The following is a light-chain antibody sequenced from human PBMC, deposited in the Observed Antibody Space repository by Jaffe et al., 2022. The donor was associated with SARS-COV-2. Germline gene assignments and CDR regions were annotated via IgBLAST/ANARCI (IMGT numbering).Light chain of an antibody. V-gene: IGKV1-39*01. CDR3: QQSYSTPWT. J-gene: IGKJ1*01. Sequence: DIQMTQSPSSLSASVGDRVTITCRTSQSISSYLNWYQQKPGKAPNLLIYAASRLQSGVPSRFGGSGSGTDFTLTISSLQPEDFATYYCQQSYSTPWTFGQGTKVEIK. CDR1: QSISSY. CDR2: AAS.